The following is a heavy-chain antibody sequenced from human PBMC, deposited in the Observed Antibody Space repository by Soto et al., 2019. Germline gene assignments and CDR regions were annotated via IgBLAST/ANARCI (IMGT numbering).Heavy chain of an antibody. CDR3: ARDKRDLRFLEWSYYFDY. CDR2: ISYDGSNK. D-gene: IGHD3-3*01. V-gene: IGHV3-30-3*01. J-gene: IGHJ4*02. Sequence: GGSLRLSCAASGFTFSSYAMHWVRQAPEKGLEWVAVISYDGSNKYYADSVKGRFTISRDNSKNTLYLQLNSLRAEDTAVYYCARDKRDLRFLEWSYYFDYWGQGTLVTVSS. CDR1: GFTFSSYA.